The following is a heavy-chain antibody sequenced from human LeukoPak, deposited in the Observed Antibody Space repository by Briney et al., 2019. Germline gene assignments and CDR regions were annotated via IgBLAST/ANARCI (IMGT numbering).Heavy chain of an antibody. J-gene: IGHJ6*03. V-gene: IGHV1-46*01. CDR3: ARDPGYSYGDNYYYYCMDV. CDR2: INPSGGNT. Sequence: ASVKVSCKASGYTFTSYYMHWVRQPPGQGLEGMGIINPSGGNTSYAQKFQGRVTMTREMSTSTVYMELSSLRSEETAVYYCARDPGYSYGDNYYYYCMDVWGKGTTVTVSS. D-gene: IGHD5-18*01. CDR1: GYTFTSYY.